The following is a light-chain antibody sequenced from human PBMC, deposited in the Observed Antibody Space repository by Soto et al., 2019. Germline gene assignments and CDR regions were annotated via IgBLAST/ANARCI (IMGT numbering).Light chain of an antibody. CDR3: HHYGRSPIFT. J-gene: IGKJ3*01. CDR2: AAS. CDR1: QSVASNR. Sequence: GLTQSPGTLSLSAGERATLSCRASQSVASNRLAGYQQKPGQAPRLLIYAASPRAARVPDRFSGSGSGTDFTLTISRLEPEDFGVFFCHHYGRSPIFTFGPWTTVDMK. V-gene: IGKV3-20*01.